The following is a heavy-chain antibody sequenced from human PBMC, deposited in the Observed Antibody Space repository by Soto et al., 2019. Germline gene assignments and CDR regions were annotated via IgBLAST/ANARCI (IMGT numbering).Heavy chain of an antibody. V-gene: IGHV3-30*18. CDR2: ISYDGGNT. CDR1: GFTFSSYG. J-gene: IGHJ4*02. D-gene: IGHD6-19*01. CDR3: AKGSSASRPYYFDH. Sequence: GGSLRLSCAASGFTFSSYGMHWVRQAPGKGLEWVAVISYDGGNTYHADSVKGRLTISRDNSKTTLYLQMSSLRADDTAVYYCAKGSSASRPYYFDHWGQGMLVTVSS.